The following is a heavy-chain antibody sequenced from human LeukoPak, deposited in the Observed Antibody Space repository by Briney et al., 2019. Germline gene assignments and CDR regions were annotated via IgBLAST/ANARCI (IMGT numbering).Heavy chain of an antibody. CDR3: ARAYDSSGYPDFDY. CDR2: ISAYNGNT. V-gene: IGHV1-18*01. D-gene: IGHD3-22*01. Sequence: ASVKVSCKASGYTFTSYGISWVRQAPGQGLEWMGWISAYNGNTNYAQKLQGRVTMTTDTSTSTAYMELRSLRPDDTAVYYCARAYDSSGYPDFDYWGQGTLVTVSS. J-gene: IGHJ4*02. CDR1: GYTFTSYG.